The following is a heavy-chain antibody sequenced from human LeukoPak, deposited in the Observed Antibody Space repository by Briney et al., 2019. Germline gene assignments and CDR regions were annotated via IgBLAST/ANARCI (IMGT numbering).Heavy chain of an antibody. D-gene: IGHD6-13*01. CDR2: IYYSGST. V-gene: IGHV4-59*01. J-gene: IGHJ6*04. Sequence: SETLSLTCTVSGDSISNYYWSWIRQPPGKGLEWIGYIYYSGSTNYNPSLKSRVTISVDTSKNQFSLKLSSVTAADTAVYYCAREVVAAPGTVDYWGKGTTVTVSS. CDR3: AREVVAAPGTVDY. CDR1: GDSISNYY.